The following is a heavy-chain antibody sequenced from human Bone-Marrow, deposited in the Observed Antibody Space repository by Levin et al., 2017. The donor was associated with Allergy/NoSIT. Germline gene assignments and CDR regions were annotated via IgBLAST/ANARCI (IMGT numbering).Heavy chain of an antibody. D-gene: IGHD3-16*02. Sequence: PGESLKISCAASGFTFSSYAMSWVRQAPGKGLEWVSAISGSGGSTYYADSVKGRFTISRDNSKNTLYLQMNSLRAEDTAVYYCAPAHDYIWGSYRDPPMAVWGKGTTVTVSS. J-gene: IGHJ6*04. CDR3: APAHDYIWGSYRDPPMAV. CDR1: GFTFSSYA. V-gene: IGHV3-23*01. CDR2: ISGSGGST.